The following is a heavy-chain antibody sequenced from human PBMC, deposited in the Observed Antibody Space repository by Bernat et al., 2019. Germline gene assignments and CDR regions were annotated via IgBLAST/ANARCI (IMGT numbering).Heavy chain of an antibody. Sequence: EVQLVESGGGLVQPGGSLRLSCSASGFTFSSYAMHWVRQAPGKGLEWVSYISTSGTYIYYADSVRGRFTISRDNAKNSLYLQMNILRAEDTAIYYCARDLTALRTWYLDLWGRGTMVTVSS. D-gene: IGHD2-21*02. J-gene: IGHJ2*01. CDR2: ISTSGTYI. CDR1: GFTFSSYA. V-gene: IGHV3-21*05. CDR3: ARDLTALRTWYLDL.